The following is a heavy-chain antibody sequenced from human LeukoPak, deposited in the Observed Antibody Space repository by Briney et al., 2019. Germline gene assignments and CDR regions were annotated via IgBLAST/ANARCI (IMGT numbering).Heavy chain of an antibody. CDR1: GGSISSSNW. V-gene: IGHV4-4*02. CDR3: ARDVEDGYNAAHLDY. CDR2: IYHSGST. J-gene: IGHJ4*02. D-gene: IGHD5-24*01. Sequence: SPSETLSLTCAVSGGSISSSNWWSWVRQPPGKGLEWIGEIYHSGSTNYNPSLKSRVTMSVDTSKNQFSLKLSSVTAADTAVYYCARDVEDGYNAAHLDYWGQGTLVTVSS.